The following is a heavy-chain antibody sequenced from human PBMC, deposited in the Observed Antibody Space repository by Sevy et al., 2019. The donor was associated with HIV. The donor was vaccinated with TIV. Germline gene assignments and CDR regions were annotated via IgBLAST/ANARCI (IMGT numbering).Heavy chain of an antibody. Sequence: SETLSLTCTVSGGSVSSYFWSWIRQPPGKGLEWIGYIYYSGSTDYNPSLKSRVTISLDTSKNQFSLKLSSVTAADTAVYYYYNGMDVWGQWTTVTVSS. J-gene: IGHJ6*02. CDR1: GGSVSSYF. V-gene: IGHV4-59*02. CDR2: IYYSGST. CDR3: YNGMDV.